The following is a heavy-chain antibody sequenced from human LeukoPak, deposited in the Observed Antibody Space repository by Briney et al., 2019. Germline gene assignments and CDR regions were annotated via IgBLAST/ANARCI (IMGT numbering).Heavy chain of an antibody. Sequence: GGSLRLSCAASGFTFSSNEMNWVRQAPGKGLEWVPYINSGGTIIYYADSVKGRFTISRDNAKNSLYLQMNSLRAEDTAIYYCARDWFADWGQGTLVIVSS. CDR1: GFTFSSNE. CDR2: INSGGTII. CDR3: ARDWFAD. J-gene: IGHJ4*02. V-gene: IGHV3-48*03.